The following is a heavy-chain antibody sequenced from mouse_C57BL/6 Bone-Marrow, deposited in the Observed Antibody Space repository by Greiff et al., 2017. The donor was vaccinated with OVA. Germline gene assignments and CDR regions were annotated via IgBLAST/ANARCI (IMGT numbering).Heavy chain of an antibody. V-gene: IGHV2-9*01. Sequence: VQLQESGPGLVAPSQSLSITCTVSGFSLTSYGVDWVRQPPGQGLEWLGVICGGGSATDNSALMSRLSISKDNSKNQVFIKVNSLQTDDTAMDYCAKRYYYGSSPVAYWGQGTLVTVSA. CDR1: GFSLTSYG. CDR2: ICGGGSA. CDR3: AKRYYYGSSPVAY. J-gene: IGHJ3*01. D-gene: IGHD1-1*01.